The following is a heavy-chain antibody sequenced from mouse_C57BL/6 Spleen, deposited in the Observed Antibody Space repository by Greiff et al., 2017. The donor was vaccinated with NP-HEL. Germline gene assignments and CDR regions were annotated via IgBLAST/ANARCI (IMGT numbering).Heavy chain of an antibody. V-gene: IGHV1-55*01. J-gene: IGHJ1*03. CDR2: IYPGSGST. CDR3: ARRDNWYFDV. CDR1: GYTFTSYW. D-gene: IGHD3-3*01. Sequence: QVQLQQPGAELVKPGASVKLSCKASGYTFTSYWMTWVKQRPGQGLEWIGTIYPGSGSTTYHEKFTSKATLTVDTSSSTAFMPLSSLTAEDSAVYCCARRDNWYFDVWGTGTTVTVSS.